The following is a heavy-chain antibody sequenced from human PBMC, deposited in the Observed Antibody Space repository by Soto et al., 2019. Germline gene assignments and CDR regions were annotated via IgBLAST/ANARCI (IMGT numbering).Heavy chain of an antibody. CDR2: INPNSGGT. J-gene: IGHJ5*02. D-gene: IGHD3-3*01. Sequence: QVQLVQSGAEVKKPGASVKVSCKASGYTFTGYYMHWVRQAPGQGLEWMGWINPNSGGTNYAQKFQGWVTMTRDTSISTAYMERSRLRSDDTAVYYCARDSKPLRGCWEWLPEWYWFDPWGQGTLVTVSS. CDR3: ARDSKPLRGCWEWLPEWYWFDP. V-gene: IGHV1-2*04. CDR1: GYTFTGYY.